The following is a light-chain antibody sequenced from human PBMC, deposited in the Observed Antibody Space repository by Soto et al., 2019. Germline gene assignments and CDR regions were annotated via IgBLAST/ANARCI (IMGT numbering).Light chain of an antibody. J-gene: IGLJ1*01. V-gene: IGLV2-11*01. CDR2: DVS. CDR1: SSDIGGYDY. CDR3: CSYAGTYTFV. Sequence: QSALTQPRSVSGSPVQSVTISCTGTSSDIGGYDYVSWYQQLPGKAPKLMIYDVSKRPSEVPDRFSGSRSGNTASLTISGLQAEDEADYYCCSYAGTYTFVFATGTKLTVL.